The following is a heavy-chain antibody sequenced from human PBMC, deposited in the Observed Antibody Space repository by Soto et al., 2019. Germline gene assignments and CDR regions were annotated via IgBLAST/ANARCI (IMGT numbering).Heavy chain of an antibody. J-gene: IGHJ2*01. CDR2: INPNSGVA. CDR1: GYTFTAYY. CDR3: ASTKYDSSAYYYWYLGL. Sequence: VELVQSGAEVEKPGAAVRISCKTSGYTFTAYYIHWVRQAPGQGLEWMGWINPNSGVANYAQKFQGRVTITADTSANTVYLELSSLRSEDTAVYYCASTKYDSSAYYYWYLGLWGRGTLVTVSS. V-gene: IGHV1-2*02. D-gene: IGHD3-22*01.